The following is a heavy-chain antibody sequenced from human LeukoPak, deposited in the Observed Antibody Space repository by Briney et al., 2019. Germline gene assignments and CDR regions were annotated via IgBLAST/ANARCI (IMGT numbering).Heavy chain of an antibody. Sequence: GGSLRLSCAASGFTFSSYGMHWVRQAPGKGLEWVAVISYDGSNKYYADSVKGRFTISRDNSKNTLYLQMNSLRAEDTAVYYCAKPPLNIVVVVAAHLGMDVWGQGTTVTVSS. CDR3: AKPPLNIVVVVAAHLGMDV. CDR2: ISYDGSNK. J-gene: IGHJ6*02. CDR1: GFTFSSYG. V-gene: IGHV3-30*18. D-gene: IGHD2-15*01.